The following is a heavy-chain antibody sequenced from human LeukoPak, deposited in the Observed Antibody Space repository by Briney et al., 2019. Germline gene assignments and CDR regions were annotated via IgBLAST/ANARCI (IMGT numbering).Heavy chain of an antibody. J-gene: IGHJ4*02. V-gene: IGHV4-31*03. CDR1: GGSLSSGGYY. CDR3: ARAGRFLEWFYLDY. D-gene: IGHD3-3*01. CDR2: IYYSGST. Sequence: SQTLSLTCTVSGGSLSSGGYYWSWLRQHPGKGLEWVGYIYYSGSTYYNPSLKSRVTISVDTSKNQFSLKLSSVTAADTAVYYCARAGRFLEWFYLDYWGQGTLVTVSS.